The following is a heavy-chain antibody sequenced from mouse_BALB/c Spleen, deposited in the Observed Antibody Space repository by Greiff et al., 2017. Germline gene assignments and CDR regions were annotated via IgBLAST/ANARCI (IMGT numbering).Heavy chain of an antibody. CDR1: GFTFSSYT. V-gene: IGHV5-6-4*01. J-gene: IGHJ1*01. D-gene: IGHD1-1*01. CDR3: TRYYYGSSYRYFDV. CDR2: ISSGGSYT. Sequence: EVKLQESGGGLVKPGGSLKLSCAASGFTFSSYTMSWVRQTPEKRLEWVATISSGGSYTYYPDSVKGRFTISRDNAKNTLYLQMSSLKSEDTAMYYCTRYYYGSSYRYFDVWGAGTTVTVSS.